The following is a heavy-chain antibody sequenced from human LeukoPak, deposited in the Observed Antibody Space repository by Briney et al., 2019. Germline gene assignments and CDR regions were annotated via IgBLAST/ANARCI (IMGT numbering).Heavy chain of an antibody. CDR1: GDSISSYY. CDR3: ARVHYDILTGYYPDYFDY. D-gene: IGHD3-9*01. CDR2: IYYSGST. V-gene: IGHV4-59*01. J-gene: IGHJ4*02. Sequence: SETLSLTCTVSGDSISSYYWNWIRQPPGKGLEWIGYIYYSGSTNYNPSLKSRVTISVDTSKNQFSLKLSSVTAADTAVYCCARVHYDILTGYYPDYFDYWGQGTLVTVSS.